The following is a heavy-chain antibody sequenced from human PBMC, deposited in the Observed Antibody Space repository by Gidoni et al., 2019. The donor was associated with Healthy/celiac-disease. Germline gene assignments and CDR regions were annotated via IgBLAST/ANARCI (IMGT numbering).Heavy chain of an antibody. D-gene: IGHD2-21*01. CDR1: GFTFSSYA. CDR3: ANLLLNNYYYYYIDV. Sequence: EVQLLESGGGVVQRGGSLRLYCAASGFTFSSYAMSWVRQAPGTGLEWGSAISGSGGSTYDADYVKCRFTSSRDNSKNSLHLQIHSLRAEDTAVYYCANLLLNNYYYYYIDVWGQGTPVTVSS. CDR2: ISGSGGST. V-gene: IGHV3-23*01. J-gene: IGHJ6*03.